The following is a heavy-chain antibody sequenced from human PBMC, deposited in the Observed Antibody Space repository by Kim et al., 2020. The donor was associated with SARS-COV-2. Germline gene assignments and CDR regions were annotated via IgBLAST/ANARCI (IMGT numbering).Heavy chain of an antibody. V-gene: IGHV1-69*13. Sequence: SVKVSCKASGGTFSSYAISWVRQAPGQGLEWMGGIIPIFGTANYAQKFQGRVTITADESTSTAYMELSSLRSEDTAVYYCARDGNGEYYYDSSGYYYDWFDPWGQGTLVTVSS. CDR2: IIPIFGTA. CDR1: GGTFSSYA. J-gene: IGHJ5*02. D-gene: IGHD3-22*01. CDR3: ARDGNGEYYYDSSGYYYDWFDP.